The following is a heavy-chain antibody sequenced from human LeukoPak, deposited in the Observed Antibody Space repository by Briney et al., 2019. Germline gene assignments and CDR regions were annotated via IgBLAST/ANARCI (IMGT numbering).Heavy chain of an antibody. CDR2: IKQDGSEK. CDR1: GFTFSSYW. CDR3: ARVRDGYNWDAFDI. J-gene: IGHJ3*02. V-gene: IGHV3-7*01. D-gene: IGHD5-24*01. Sequence: PGGSLRLSCAASGFTFSSYWMSWVRQAPRKGLEWVANIKQDGSEKYYVDSVKGRFTISRDNAKNSLYLQMNSLRAEDTAVYYCARVRDGYNWDAFDIWGQGTMVTVSS.